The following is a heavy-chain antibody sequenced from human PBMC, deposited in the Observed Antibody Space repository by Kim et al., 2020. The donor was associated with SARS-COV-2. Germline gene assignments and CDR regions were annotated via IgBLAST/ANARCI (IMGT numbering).Heavy chain of an antibody. J-gene: IGHJ4*02. V-gene: IGHV4-39*01. CDR3: ARLSSSSVAFDY. D-gene: IGHD3-22*01. Sequence: YSTPSLKSRVTISVDTSKNQFSLKLSSVTAADTAVYYCARLSSSSVAFDYWGQGTLVTVSS.